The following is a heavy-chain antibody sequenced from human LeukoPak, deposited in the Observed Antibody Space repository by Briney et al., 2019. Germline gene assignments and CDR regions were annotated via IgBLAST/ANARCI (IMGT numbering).Heavy chain of an antibody. D-gene: IGHD3-10*01. Sequence: GESLKISCKGSGYTFTDYWIAWVRQMPGKGLEWMGIIYPRDSDTRYSPSFQGQVTFSADKSITTAYLQWSSLRASDTAIYYCARQCCRGASPGFDPWGQGTLVTVSS. CDR2: IYPRDSDT. V-gene: IGHV5-51*01. CDR1: GYTFTDYW. J-gene: IGHJ5*02. CDR3: ARQCCRGASPGFDP.